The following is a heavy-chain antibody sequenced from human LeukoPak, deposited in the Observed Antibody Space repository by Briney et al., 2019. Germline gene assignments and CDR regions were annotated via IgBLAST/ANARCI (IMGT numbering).Heavy chain of an antibody. J-gene: IGHJ6*03. Sequence: ASVKVSCKASGYTFTSYDINWVRQATGQGLEWMGWMNPNSGNTGYAQKFQGRVTMTRNTSISTAYMELSSLRSEDTAVYYCARAFSCITIFGVVITRCGGYYMDVWGKGTTVTVSS. V-gene: IGHV1-8*01. CDR2: MNPNSGNT. D-gene: IGHD3-3*01. CDR1: GYTFTSYD. CDR3: ARAFSCITIFGVVITRCGGYYMDV.